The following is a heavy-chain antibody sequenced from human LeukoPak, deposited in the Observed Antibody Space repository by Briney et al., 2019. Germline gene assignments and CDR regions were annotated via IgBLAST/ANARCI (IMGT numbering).Heavy chain of an antibody. CDR1: VFTFSDHY. J-gene: IGHJ4*02. CDR2: VRNKPNTYTT. V-gene: IGHV3-72*01. D-gene: IGHD4-17*01. Sequence: AGVSLRLSCAASVFTFSDHYMGWVRQAPGKGREWVGHVRNKPNTYTTDYAASVKCRYTTSRYHSKNALYLQMNSLKNEDTAVYYCTRVRHGDYFDYWGQGTMVTVSS. CDR3: TRVRHGDYFDY.